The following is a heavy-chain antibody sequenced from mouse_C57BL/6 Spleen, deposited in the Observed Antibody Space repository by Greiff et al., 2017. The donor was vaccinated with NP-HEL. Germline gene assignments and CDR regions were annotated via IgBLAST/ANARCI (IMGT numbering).Heavy chain of an antibody. CDR3: ARGDSRRSYWCFAV. V-gene: IGHV5-4*01. J-gene: IGHJ1*03. CDR2: ISDGCSYT. Sequence: VQLVESGGGLVKPGGSLKLPCAASGFTFSSYAMSWVRQTPEKRLEWVATISDGCSYTYYPDNVKGRFTITRDNTKRNLYLQMSRLKYEDTAVYYCARGDSRRSYWCFAVWGTGTTVTVSS. D-gene: IGHD1-1*01. CDR1: GFTFSSYA.